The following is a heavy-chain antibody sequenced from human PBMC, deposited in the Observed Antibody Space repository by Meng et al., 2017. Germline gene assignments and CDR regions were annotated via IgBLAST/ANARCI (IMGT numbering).Heavy chain of an antibody. Sequence: QVQLQESGPGLVKPSQTLSLTCTVSGGSIRSGGYYWSWIRQHPGKGLEWIGYIYYSGSTYYNPSLKSRVTISVDTSKNQFSLKLSSVTAADTAVYYCASKGGLSTYNWFDPWGQGTLVTVSS. V-gene: IGHV4-31*03. J-gene: IGHJ5*02. CDR3: ASKGGLSTYNWFDP. D-gene: IGHD5-12*01. CDR2: IYYSGST. CDR1: GGSIRSGGYY.